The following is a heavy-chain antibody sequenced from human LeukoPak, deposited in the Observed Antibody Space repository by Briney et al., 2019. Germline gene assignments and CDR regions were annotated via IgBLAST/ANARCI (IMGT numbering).Heavy chain of an antibody. CDR1: GFTFSTYA. V-gene: IGHV3-23*01. Sequence: GGSLRLSCAASGFTFSTYAMSWVRQAPGKGLEWVSGISGSGGSTYYADSVKGRSTISRDNSKNTLYLQMNSLRVEDTAVYYCAKDSGGRAFDYWGQGTLVTVSS. J-gene: IGHJ4*02. CDR2: ISGSGGST. CDR3: AKDSGGRAFDY. D-gene: IGHD3-10*01.